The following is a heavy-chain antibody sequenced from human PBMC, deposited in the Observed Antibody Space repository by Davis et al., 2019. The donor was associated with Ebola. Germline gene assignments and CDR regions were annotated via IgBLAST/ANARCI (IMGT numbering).Heavy chain of an antibody. Sequence: GESLKISCKTSGYSFTNHWIGWVRQMPGMGLEWMGIIFPGDSDTRYSPSFQGQVTISADKSSSTAYLQWSSLKASDSAMYYCVRRPSLAGAPTDYWGQGTLITVSS. CDR2: IFPGDSDT. CDR1: GYSFTNHW. J-gene: IGHJ4*02. V-gene: IGHV5-51*01. D-gene: IGHD1-26*01. CDR3: VRRPSLAGAPTDY.